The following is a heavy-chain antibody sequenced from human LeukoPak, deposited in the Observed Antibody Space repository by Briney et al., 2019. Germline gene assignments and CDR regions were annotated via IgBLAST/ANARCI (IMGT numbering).Heavy chain of an antibody. J-gene: IGHJ5*02. CDR1: GGTFSSYA. D-gene: IGHD3-9*01. CDR2: IIPIFGTT. V-gene: IGHV1-69*06. CDR3: ARTRGFDWLKQGRFDP. Sequence: SVKVSCKASGGTFSSYAISWVRQAPGQGLEWMGGIIPIFGTTNYAQKFQDRVTITADKSTSTAYMELSSLRSEDTAVYYCARTRGFDWLKQGRFDPWGQGTLVTVSS.